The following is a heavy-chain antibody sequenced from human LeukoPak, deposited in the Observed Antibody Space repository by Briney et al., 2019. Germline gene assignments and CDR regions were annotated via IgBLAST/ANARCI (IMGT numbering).Heavy chain of an antibody. CDR1: GGTFSRYA. CDR2: IIPVFGTA. J-gene: IGHJ6*03. CDR3: ARVGSSSSHFYYYYMDV. D-gene: IGHD6-13*01. V-gene: IGHV1-69*05. Sequence: SVKVSCKASGGTFSRYAISWVRQAPGQGLEWMGRIIPVFGTANYAQKFQGRVTITTDESTSTAYMELSSLRSEDTAVYYCARVGSSSSHFYYYYMDVCGKGTTVTVSS.